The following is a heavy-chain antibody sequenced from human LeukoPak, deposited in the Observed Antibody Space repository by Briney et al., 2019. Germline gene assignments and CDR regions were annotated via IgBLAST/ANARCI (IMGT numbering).Heavy chain of an antibody. CDR1: GYTFTSYG. CDR2: ISAYNGNT. Sequence: GAPVKVSCKASGYTFTSYGISWVRQAPGQGLEWMGWISAYNGNTNYAQKLQGRVTMTTDTSTSTAYMELRSLRSDDTAVYYCARISNYDFWSGYHGVDYWGQGTLVTVSS. J-gene: IGHJ4*02. V-gene: IGHV1-18*01. CDR3: ARISNYDFWSGYHGVDY. D-gene: IGHD3-3*01.